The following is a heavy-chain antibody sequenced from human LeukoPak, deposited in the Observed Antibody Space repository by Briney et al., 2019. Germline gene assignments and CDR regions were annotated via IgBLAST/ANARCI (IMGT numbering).Heavy chain of an antibody. J-gene: IGHJ4*02. V-gene: IGHV1-2*02. CDR3: ARFIAAAGNFDY. CDR1: GYTFTGYY. CDR2: INPNSGGT. D-gene: IGHD6-13*01. Sequence: APVKVSCKASGYTFTGYYMHWVRQAPGQGLEWMGWINPNSGGTNYAQKFQGRVTMTRDTSISTAYMELSRLRSDDTAVYYCARFIAAAGNFDYWGQGTLVTVSS.